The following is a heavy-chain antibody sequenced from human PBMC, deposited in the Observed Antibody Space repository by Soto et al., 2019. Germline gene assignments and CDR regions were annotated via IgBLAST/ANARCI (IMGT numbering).Heavy chain of an antibody. V-gene: IGHV1-69*01. J-gene: IGHJ6*02. Sequence: QVQLVQSGAEVKKPGSSVKVSCKASGGTFSSYAISWVRQAPGQGLEWMGGIIPIFGTANYAQKFQGRVTITADESTSTASMELSSLRSEDTAVYYCASSYVEMATIIYYYGMDVWGQGTTVTVSS. CDR1: GGTFSSYA. CDR3: ASSYVEMATIIYYYGMDV. CDR2: IIPIFGTA. D-gene: IGHD5-12*01.